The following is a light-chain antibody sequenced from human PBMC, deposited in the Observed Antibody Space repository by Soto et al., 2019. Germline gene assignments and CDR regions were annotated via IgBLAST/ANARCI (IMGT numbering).Light chain of an antibody. CDR3: AAWDDRLSADV. J-gene: IGLJ1*01. Sequence: QSVLTQPPSASGTPGQRVTISCSGSTSNIGNNYVYWYRQLPGTAPKLLIYNNNQRPSGVPDRFSGSESGTSASLAISGLRSEDEADYHWAAWDDRLSADVFGNGTKVTV. CDR1: TSNIGNNY. V-gene: IGLV1-47*02. CDR2: NNN.